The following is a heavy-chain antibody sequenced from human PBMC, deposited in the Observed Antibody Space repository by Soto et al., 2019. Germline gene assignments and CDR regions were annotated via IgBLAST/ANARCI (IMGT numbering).Heavy chain of an antibody. Sequence: PGGSLRLSCAAAGFPFSSYAMSWVRQAPGKGLEWVSSISGSGSYTYYGDSLKGRFSISRDNSKNTLYLQMNSLRGEDTAVYYCAKDVYGYGDSSDAFDIWGQGTTVTVSS. CDR1: GFPFSSYA. V-gene: IGHV3-23*01. J-gene: IGHJ3*02. D-gene: IGHD4-17*01. CDR3: AKDVYGYGDSSDAFDI. CDR2: ISGSGSYT.